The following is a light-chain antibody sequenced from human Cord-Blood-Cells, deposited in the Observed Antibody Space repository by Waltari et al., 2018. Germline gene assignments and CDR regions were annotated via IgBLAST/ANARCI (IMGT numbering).Light chain of an antibody. CDR2: EVS. J-gene: IGLJ2*01. V-gene: IGLV2-8*01. Sequence: QSALTPPPSASGSPGQSVTISCTGTISDVGGYNYVSWYQQHPGKAPELMIYEVSKRPSGVPARFSGSKSGNTASLTVSGLQAEDEADYYCSSYAGSNNVVFGGGTKLTVL. CDR3: SSYAGSNNVV. CDR1: ISDVGGYNY.